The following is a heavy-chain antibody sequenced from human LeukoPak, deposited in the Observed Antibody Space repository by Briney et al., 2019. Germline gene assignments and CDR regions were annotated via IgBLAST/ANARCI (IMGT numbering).Heavy chain of an antibody. V-gene: IGHV4-34*01. CDR2: INHSVGT. D-gene: IGHD3-10*01. CDR3: AREGTKNWFDP. CDR1: SGSFSGYY. Sequence: PETLSLTCSVYSGSFSGYYWSWIRQPPGKGLEWIGEINHSVGTNYNPSLKSRVTMSLDTSKNQFSLKLSSVTAADTAVYYCAREGTKNWFDPWGQGTLVTVSS. J-gene: IGHJ5*02.